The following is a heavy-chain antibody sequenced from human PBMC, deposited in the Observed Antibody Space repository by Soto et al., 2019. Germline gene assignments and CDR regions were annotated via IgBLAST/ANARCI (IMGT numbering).Heavy chain of an antibody. V-gene: IGHV1-69*01. CDR1: GGTFSSYA. CDR2: IIPIFGTA. D-gene: IGHD2-2*01. Sequence: QVQLVQSGAEVKKPGSSVKVSCKASGGTFSSYAISWVRQAPGQGLEWMGGIIPIFGTANYAQKFQGRVTITADESTSTAYMELSSLRSEATAVYSCAVNLYCSSTSCYAYYYYGMDVWGQGTTVTVSS. CDR3: AVNLYCSSTSCYAYYYYGMDV. J-gene: IGHJ6*02.